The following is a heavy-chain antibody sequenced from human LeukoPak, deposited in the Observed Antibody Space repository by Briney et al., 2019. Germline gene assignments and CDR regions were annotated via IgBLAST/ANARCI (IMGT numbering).Heavy chain of an antibody. D-gene: IGHD6-19*01. J-gene: IGHJ6*02. CDR1: GFSFCNYA. CDR3: VREVAVSGTENGAFNV. V-gene: IGHV3-30-3*01. CDR2: ISFDGTNK. Sequence: GGSLRLSCAASGFSFCNYAMHWVRQAPGKGLEWVAVISFDGTNKYYADSVKGRLTISRDNSENTLHLHMNSLRAEDTAVYFCVREVAVSGTENGAFNVWGPGTTVTVSS.